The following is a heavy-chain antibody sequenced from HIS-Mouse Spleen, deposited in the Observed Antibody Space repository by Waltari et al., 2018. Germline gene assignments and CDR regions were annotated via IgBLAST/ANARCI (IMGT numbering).Heavy chain of an antibody. V-gene: IGHV2-70*15. J-gene: IGHJ4*02. Sequence: QVPLRESCPSLVKPTPTLTLTCTFPGFPLSTSGTRVSWLCQSPGKPLAWLARIDWDDDKYYSTSLKTRLTISKDTSKNQVVLTMTNMDPVDTATYYCARIAEGYSSGWYAFDYWGQGTLVTVSS. CDR3: ARIAEGYSSGWYAFDY. D-gene: IGHD6-19*01. CDR2: IDWDDDK. CDR1: GFPLSTSGTR.